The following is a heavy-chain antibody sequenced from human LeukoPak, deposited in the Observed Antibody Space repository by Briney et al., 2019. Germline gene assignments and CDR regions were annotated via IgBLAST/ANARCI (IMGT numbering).Heavy chain of an antibody. V-gene: IGHV3-9*01. CDR2: ITWNSGII. Sequence: XXLXCAVSXFTXDDXAMHWVXQXPGXGLXXXSGITWNSGIIGYADSVKGRFTISRDNAKNSLYLQMNRLRAEDTALYYCAKDSQRTSGPFDYWGQGTLVTVSS. D-gene: IGHD3-10*01. CDR3: AKDSQRTSGPFDY. J-gene: IGHJ4*02. CDR1: XFTXDDXA.